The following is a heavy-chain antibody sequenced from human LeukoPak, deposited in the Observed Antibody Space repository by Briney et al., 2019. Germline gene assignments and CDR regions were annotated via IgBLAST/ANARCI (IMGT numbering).Heavy chain of an antibody. V-gene: IGHV3-23*01. Sequence: GGSLRLSCGASGLSFSSYAMNWVRQAPGKGLEWVSAVSGSGGRTYYADSVKGRFTISRDNSKNTLYLQMNSLRAEDTAVYYCARRGYYYDSSGYYYFDYWGQGTLVTVSS. J-gene: IGHJ4*02. CDR2: VSGSGGRT. D-gene: IGHD3-22*01. CDR1: GLSFSSYA. CDR3: ARRGYYYDSSGYYYFDY.